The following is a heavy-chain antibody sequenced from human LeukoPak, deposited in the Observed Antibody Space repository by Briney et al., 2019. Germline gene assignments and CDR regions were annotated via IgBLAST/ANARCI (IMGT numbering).Heavy chain of an antibody. J-gene: IGHJ6*04. CDR3: ARVQLWSPYYYGMDV. Sequence: SETLSLTCAVYGGSFSGYYWSWIRQPPGKGLEWIGEINHGGSTNYNPSLKSRVTISVDTSKNQFSLKLSSVTAADTAVYYCARVQLWSPYYYGMDVWGKGTTVTVSS. CDR1: GGSFSGYY. CDR2: INHGGST. D-gene: IGHD5-18*01. V-gene: IGHV4-34*01.